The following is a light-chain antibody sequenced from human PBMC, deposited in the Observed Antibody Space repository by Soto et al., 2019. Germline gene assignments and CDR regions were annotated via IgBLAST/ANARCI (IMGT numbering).Light chain of an antibody. V-gene: IGKV1-9*01. CDR1: QGIDSS. CDR2: AAS. CDR3: QLLQVFLIT. Sequence: RLTRSGGALSAFVGRRLNITCRASQGIDSSFAWYQQKPGKAPKLLIYAASSLQSGVPSRFSGIGTGTDYTLTICGLQPEDDAPYCCQLLQVFLITFGQGTRLEIK. J-gene: IGKJ5*01.